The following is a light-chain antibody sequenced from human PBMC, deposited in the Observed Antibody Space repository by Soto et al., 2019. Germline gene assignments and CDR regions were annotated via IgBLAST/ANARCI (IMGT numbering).Light chain of an antibody. CDR1: QSVSSN. Sequence: EIVMTQSPATLSVSPGERATLSCRASQSVSSNLAWYQQKPGQAPRLLIYGASTRATGIPARFSGSGSGTEFTLTISSLQSEDFEVYYGQQYNNWPPLTFGGGTGGDQT. CDR3: QQYNNWPPLT. CDR2: GAS. J-gene: IGKJ4*01. V-gene: IGKV3-15*01.